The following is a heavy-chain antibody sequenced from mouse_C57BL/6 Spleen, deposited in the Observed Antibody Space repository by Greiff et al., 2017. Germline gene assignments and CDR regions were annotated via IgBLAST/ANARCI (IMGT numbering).Heavy chain of an antibody. Sequence: EVKLVESGGDLVKPGGSLKLSCAASGFTFSSYGMSWVRQTPDKRLEWVATISSGGSYTYYPDSVKGRFTISRDNAKNTLYLQMSSLKSEDTAMYYCARRFGPATGAMDYWGQGTSVTVSS. V-gene: IGHV5-6*02. CDR1: GFTFSSYG. J-gene: IGHJ4*01. CDR2: ISSGGSYT. D-gene: IGHD1-1*01. CDR3: ARRFGPATGAMDY.